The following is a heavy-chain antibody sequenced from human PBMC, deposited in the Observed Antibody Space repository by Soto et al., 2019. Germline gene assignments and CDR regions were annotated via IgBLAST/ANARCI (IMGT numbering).Heavy chain of an antibody. CDR2: IHYTGST. V-gene: IGHV4-30-4*01. CDR3: AREAGYSHGYEY. D-gene: IGHD5-18*01. Sequence: QVQLQESGSGLVKPSQTLSLICTVSGGSISIDDSYWHWIRQSPEKGLEWIGYIHYTGSTYYNPSLERRLSMSVDKSKNQFSLKLRSVNAADTAIYYCAREAGYSHGYEYWGQGAPVTVSS. J-gene: IGHJ1*01. CDR1: GGSISIDDSY.